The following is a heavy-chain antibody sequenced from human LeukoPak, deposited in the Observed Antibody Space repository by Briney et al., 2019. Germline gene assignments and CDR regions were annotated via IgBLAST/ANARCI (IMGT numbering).Heavy chain of an antibody. Sequence: GGSLRLSCAASGFTFSTSAMSWVRQAPGKGLEWVSTISGSGGSTYYADSVKGRFTISRDNSRNTLYLQMNSLRAEDTAVHYCAKGYYYDTSGYYSIDYWGQGTLVTVSS. CDR2: ISGSGGST. J-gene: IGHJ4*02. D-gene: IGHD3-22*01. CDR1: GFTFSTSA. V-gene: IGHV3-23*01. CDR3: AKGYYYDTSGYYSIDY.